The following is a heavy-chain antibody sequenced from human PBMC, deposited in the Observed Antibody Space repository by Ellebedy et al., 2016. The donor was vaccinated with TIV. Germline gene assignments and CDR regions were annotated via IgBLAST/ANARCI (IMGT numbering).Heavy chain of an antibody. CDR2: ISYDGTDK. Sequence: GESLKISCVASAFTFSSSGMHWFRQAPGQGPEWVAIISYDGTDKDYADSVKGRFTISRDNSKNTLYLQMNSRRAEDSAVYYCTKDKGTGGSCNDYWGQGTLVTVSS. CDR1: AFTFSSSG. J-gene: IGHJ4*02. V-gene: IGHV3-30*18. CDR3: TKDKGTGGSCNDY. D-gene: IGHD2-15*01.